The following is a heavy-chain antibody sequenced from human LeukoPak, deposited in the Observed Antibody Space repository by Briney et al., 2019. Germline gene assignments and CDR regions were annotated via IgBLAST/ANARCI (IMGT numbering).Heavy chain of an antibody. CDR3: ARDGVAAAGLFDY. J-gene: IGHJ4*02. V-gene: IGHV3-48*02. CDR1: GFTFTSYS. D-gene: IGHD6-13*01. Sequence: GGSLRLSCAASGFTFTSYSMNWVRQAPGKGLEWVSYISSSINTIYYADSVKGRFTISRDNAKNSLYLQVNSPRDEDTAVYYCARDGVAAAGLFDYWGQGTLVTVSS. CDR2: ISSSINTI.